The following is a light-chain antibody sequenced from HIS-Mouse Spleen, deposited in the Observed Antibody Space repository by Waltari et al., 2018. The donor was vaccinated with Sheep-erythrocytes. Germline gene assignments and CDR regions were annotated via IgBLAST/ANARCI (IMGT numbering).Light chain of an antibody. Sequence: QSALTQPRSVSGSPGQSLTISCTGTSSDVGGYNFVSWYQHYPGKAPKLMIYDVSKRPSGVPDRFSGSKSGNTASLTISGLQAEDEADYYCCSYAGSYNHVFATGTKVTVL. CDR2: DVS. J-gene: IGLJ1*01. CDR1: SSDVGGYNF. CDR3: CSYAGSYNHV. V-gene: IGLV2-11*01.